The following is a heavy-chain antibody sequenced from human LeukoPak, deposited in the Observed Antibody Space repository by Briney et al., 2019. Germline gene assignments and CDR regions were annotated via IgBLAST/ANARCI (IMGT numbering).Heavy chain of an antibody. CDR3: AKDWAARTNWFDP. CDR1: GFTFSSYA. Sequence: QSGGSLRLSCAASGFTFSSYAMSWVRQAPGKGLEWVSAISGSGGSTYHADSVKGRFTISRDNSKNTLYLQMNSLRAEDTAVYYCAKDWAARTNWFDPWGQGTLVTVSS. J-gene: IGHJ5*02. V-gene: IGHV3-23*01. D-gene: IGHD6-6*01. CDR2: ISGSGGST.